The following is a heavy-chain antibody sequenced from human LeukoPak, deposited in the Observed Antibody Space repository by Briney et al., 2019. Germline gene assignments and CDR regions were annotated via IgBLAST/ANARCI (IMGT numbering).Heavy chain of an antibody. CDR2: IKYSGST. CDR3: ARASRLGELSLGY. Sequence: SETLSLTCTVSGGSISSGGYYWSWIRQHPGKGLEWIGYIKYSGSTHYNPSLKSRVTISVDTFKNQFSLKLSSVTAADTAVYYCARASRLGELSLGYWGQGTLVTVSS. J-gene: IGHJ4*02. D-gene: IGHD3-16*02. CDR1: GGSISSGGYY. V-gene: IGHV4-31*03.